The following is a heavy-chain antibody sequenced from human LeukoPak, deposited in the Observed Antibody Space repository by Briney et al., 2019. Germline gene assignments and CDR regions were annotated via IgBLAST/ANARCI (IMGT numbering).Heavy chain of an antibody. J-gene: IGHJ4*02. CDR1: GFTFSSYG. CDR3: AKAGVDTAMALDY. D-gene: IGHD5-18*01. CDR2: ISHDGSNK. Sequence: GGSLRLSCAASGFTFSSYGMHWVRQAPGKGLEWVAVISHDGSNKYYADSVKGRFTISRDNSKNTLYLQMNSLRAEDTAVYYCAKAGVDTAMALDYWGQGTLVTVSS. V-gene: IGHV3-30*18.